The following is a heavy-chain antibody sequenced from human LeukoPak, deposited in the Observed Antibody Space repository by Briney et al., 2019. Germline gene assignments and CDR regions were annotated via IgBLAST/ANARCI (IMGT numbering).Heavy chain of an antibody. V-gene: IGHV4-39*07. CDR2: IYYSGST. CDR1: GGSISSSTYY. D-gene: IGHD4-17*01. CDR3: ATVNDYGDCV. J-gene: IGHJ4*02. Sequence: SETLSLTCSVSGGSISSSTYYWAWIRQTPGKGMEWIGSIYYSGSTYYNPSLKSRVTISVDRSKNQFSLKLSSVTAADTAVYYCATVNDYGDCVWGQGTLVTVSS.